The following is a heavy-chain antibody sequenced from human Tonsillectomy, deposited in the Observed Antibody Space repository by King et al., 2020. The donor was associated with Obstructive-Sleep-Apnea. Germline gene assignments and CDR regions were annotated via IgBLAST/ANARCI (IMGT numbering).Heavy chain of an antibody. D-gene: IGHD3-22*01. V-gene: IGHV2-26*01. CDR3: ARIPHSDYYDSSGPEVGDAFDI. Sequence: TLKESGPVLVKPTETLTLTCTVSGFSLSNARMGVSWIRQPPGKALEWLAHIFSNDEKSYSTSLKSRLTISKDTSKSQVVLTMTNMDPVDTATYYCARIPHSDYYDSSGPEVGDAFDIWGQGTMVTVSS. J-gene: IGHJ3*02. CDR1: GFSLSNARMG. CDR2: IFSNDEK.